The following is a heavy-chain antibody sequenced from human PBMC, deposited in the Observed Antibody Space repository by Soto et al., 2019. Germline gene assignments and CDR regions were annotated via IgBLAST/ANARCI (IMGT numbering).Heavy chain of an antibody. Sequence: GGSLRLSCAASGFTFSSYAMSWVRQAPGKGLEWVSAISGSGGSTYYADSVKGRFTISRDNSKNTLYLQMNSLRAEDTAVYYCAKIGRGYSYGWRSDYYYGMDVWGQGTTVTVSS. CDR3: AKIGRGYSYGWRSDYYYGMDV. V-gene: IGHV3-23*01. J-gene: IGHJ6*02. D-gene: IGHD5-18*01. CDR1: GFTFSSYA. CDR2: ISGSGGST.